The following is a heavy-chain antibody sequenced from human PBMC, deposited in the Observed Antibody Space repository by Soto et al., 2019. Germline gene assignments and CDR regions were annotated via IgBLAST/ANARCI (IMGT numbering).Heavy chain of an antibody. Sequence: ASVKVSCKASGYTFTIYDINWVRQATGQGLEWMGWMNPNSGNTGYAQKFQGRATMTRNTSISTAYMELSSLRSEDTAVYYCARGLGFGESGYYCYFMGVRGKGTTVTVS. V-gene: IGHV1-8*01. CDR1: GYTFTIYD. CDR2: MNPNSGNT. J-gene: IGHJ6*03. D-gene: IGHD3-10*01. CDR3: ARGLGFGESGYYCYFMGV.